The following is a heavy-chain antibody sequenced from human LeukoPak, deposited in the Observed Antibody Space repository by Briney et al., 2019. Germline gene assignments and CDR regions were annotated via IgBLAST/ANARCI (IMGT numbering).Heavy chain of an antibody. CDR3: ARNSHGYTSGWLQFNFDY. V-gene: IGHV1-18*01. J-gene: IGHJ4*02. CDR2: INTYTSNT. D-gene: IGHD6-19*01. CDR1: GYTFTSYG. Sequence: ASVKVSCKASGYTFTSYGINWVRQAPGRGLEWMGWINTYTSNTNYAQKPQGRVTMTTDTSTSTAYMELRSLRSDDTAVYYCARNSHGYTSGWLQFNFDYWGQGTLVTVSS.